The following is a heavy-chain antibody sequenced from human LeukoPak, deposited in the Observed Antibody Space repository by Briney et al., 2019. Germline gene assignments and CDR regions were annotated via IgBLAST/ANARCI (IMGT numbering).Heavy chain of an antibody. J-gene: IGHJ4*02. CDR3: ARLSVVVVPGDYFDY. CDR2: IYYSGTT. Sequence: PSETLSLTCTVSGGSISSSSYYCGWIRQPPGKGLEWIGSIYYSGTTYYNPSLKSRVTISVDTSKNQFSLKLSSVTAADTAVYYCARLSVVVVPGDYFDYWGQGTLVTASS. CDR1: GGSISSSSYY. D-gene: IGHD2-2*01. V-gene: IGHV4-39*01.